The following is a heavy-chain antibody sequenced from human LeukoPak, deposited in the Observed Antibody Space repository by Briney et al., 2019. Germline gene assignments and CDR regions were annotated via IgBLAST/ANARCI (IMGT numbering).Heavy chain of an antibody. V-gene: IGHV3-13*01. D-gene: IGHD6-19*01. J-gene: IGHJ4*02. CDR3: ARGGIQVSGIDEFDY. CDR2: IGIRGDT. Sequence: GGSLRLSCAASGFTFIDYDMHWVRQVIGKGLGWVSAIGIRGDTHYSGSVKGRFTISRENAESSLYLQMNSLRAEDTAVYYCARGGIQVSGIDEFDYWGQGTLVTVSS. CDR1: GFTFIDYD.